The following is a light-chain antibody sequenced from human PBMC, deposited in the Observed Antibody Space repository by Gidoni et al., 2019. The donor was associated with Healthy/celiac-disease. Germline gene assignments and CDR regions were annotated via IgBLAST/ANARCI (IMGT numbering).Light chain of an antibody. J-gene: IGKJ4*01. CDR1: QSISSY. Sequence: DIQMTKSPSSLSASVGDRVTITCRASQSISSYLNWYQQKPGKAPKLLIYAASSLQRGVPSRFSGMGSGTDFTLTISSLQPEDFATYYCQQSYSTPLTFGGGTKVEIK. CDR2: AAS. CDR3: QQSYSTPLT. V-gene: IGKV1-39*01.